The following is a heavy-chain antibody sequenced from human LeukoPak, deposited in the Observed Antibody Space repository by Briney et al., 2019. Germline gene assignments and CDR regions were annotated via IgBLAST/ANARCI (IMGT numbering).Heavy chain of an antibody. CDR3: ARVKKSSGWAPDYYYYGMDV. J-gene: IGHJ6*02. D-gene: IGHD6-19*01. Sequence: SETLSLTCTVSGGSISSYYWSWIRQPPGKGLEWIGYIYYSGSTNYNPPLKSRVTISVDTSKNQFSLKLSSVTAADTAVYYCARVKKSSGWAPDYYYYGMDVWGQGTTVTVSS. CDR2: IYYSGST. CDR1: GGSISSYY. V-gene: IGHV4-59*01.